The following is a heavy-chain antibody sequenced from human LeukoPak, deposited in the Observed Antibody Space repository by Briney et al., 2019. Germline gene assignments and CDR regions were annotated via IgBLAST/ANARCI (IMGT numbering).Heavy chain of an antibody. J-gene: IGHJ4*02. CDR2: RSIYNGNT. D-gene: IGHD6-6*01. CDR3: ARGGPFPSSSSSREYYLDY. V-gene: IGHV1-18*01. Sequence: GASVKVSCKASGYDFINYGISWVRQATGQGLEWMGWRSIYNGNTDYKLQGRVTMTTDTSTSTAYMEVRSLRSDDTAVYYCARGGPFPSSSSSREYYLDYWGQGTLVTVSS. CDR1: GYDFINYG.